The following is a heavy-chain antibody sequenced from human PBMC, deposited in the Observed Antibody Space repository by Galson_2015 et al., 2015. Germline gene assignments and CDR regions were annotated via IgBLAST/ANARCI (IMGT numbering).Heavy chain of an antibody. V-gene: IGHV3-30*18. CDR1: GFTFSSYG. D-gene: IGHD3-22*01. CDR2: ISYDGSNK. CDR3: VKGAYYHDSGGYSRTDY. Sequence: SLRLSCAASGFTFSSYGMHWVRQAPGKGLEWVTVISYDGSNKYYVDSVKGRFTISRDNPKNTLYLQMNSLRAEDTAVYYCVKGAYYHDSGGYSRTDYWGQGTLVTVSS. J-gene: IGHJ4*02.